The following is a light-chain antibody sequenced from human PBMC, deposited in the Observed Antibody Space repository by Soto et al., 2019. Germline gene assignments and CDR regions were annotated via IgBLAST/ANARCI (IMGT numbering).Light chain of an antibody. CDR1: QSLTSSY. CDR2: GAS. CDR3: QQYGTSHT. Sequence: EIVLTQSPGTLYLSPGERATLSCRASQSLTSSYLAWYQQKPGQAPRLLIYGASSRATGIPDRFSGSGSGTDFTLTISRLEPEDFAVYYCQQYGTSHTFGGGTKVEI. V-gene: IGKV3-20*01. J-gene: IGKJ4*01.